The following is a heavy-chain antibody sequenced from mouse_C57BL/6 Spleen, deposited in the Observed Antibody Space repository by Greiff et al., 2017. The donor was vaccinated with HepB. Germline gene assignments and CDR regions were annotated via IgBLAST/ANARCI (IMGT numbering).Heavy chain of an antibody. J-gene: IGHJ4*01. CDR3: TRWDGYYPYYAMDY. Sequence: VQLQESGAELVRPGASVTLSCKASGYTFTDYEMHWVKQTPVHGLEWIGAIDPETGGTAYNQKFKGKAILTADKSSSTAYMELRSLTSEDSAVYYCTRWDGYYPYYAMDYWGQGTSVTVSS. CDR1: GYTFTDYE. D-gene: IGHD2-3*01. CDR2: IDPETGGT. V-gene: IGHV1-15*01.